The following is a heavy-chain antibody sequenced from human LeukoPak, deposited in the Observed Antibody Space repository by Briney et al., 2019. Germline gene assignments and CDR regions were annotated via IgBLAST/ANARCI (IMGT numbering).Heavy chain of an antibody. J-gene: IGHJ4*02. CDR1: GFTFSSYW. CDR3: AKFSDPGG. V-gene: IGHV3-74*01. D-gene: IGHD3-10*01. Sequence: GGSLRLSCEASGFTFSSYWMSWVRQAPGKGLVWVSNINSDGSITRYADSVKGRFTISRDNAKNTLYLQMNSLRAEDTAVYYCAKFSDPGGWGQGTLVTVSS. CDR2: INSDGSIT.